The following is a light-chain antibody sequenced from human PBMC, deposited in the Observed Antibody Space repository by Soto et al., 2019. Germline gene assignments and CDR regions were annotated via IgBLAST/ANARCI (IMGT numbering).Light chain of an antibody. J-gene: IGKJ1*01. Sequence: DIQMTQSPSTLSASVGDRVTITCRASQSISSWLAWYQQKPGKAPKLLIYKESSLESGLPSRFSGSGPGTEFTLTISSLQPDDFATYYCQQYNSYSKTFGQGTKVEI. CDR3: QQYNSYSKT. CDR2: KES. CDR1: QSISSW. V-gene: IGKV1-5*03.